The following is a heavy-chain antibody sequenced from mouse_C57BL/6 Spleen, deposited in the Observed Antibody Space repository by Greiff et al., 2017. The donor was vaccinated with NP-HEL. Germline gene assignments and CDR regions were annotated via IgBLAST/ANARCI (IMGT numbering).Heavy chain of an antibody. CDR3: ARTGTSAGFAY. Sequence: EVQLQQSGPELVKPGASVKISCKASGYTFTDYYMNWVKQSHGKSLEWIGDINPNNGGTSYNQKFKGKATLTVDKSSSTAYMELRSLTSEDSAVYYCARTGTSAGFAYWGQGTLVTVSA. CDR2: INPNNGGT. CDR1: GYTFTDYY. V-gene: IGHV1-26*01. J-gene: IGHJ3*01. D-gene: IGHD4-1*01.